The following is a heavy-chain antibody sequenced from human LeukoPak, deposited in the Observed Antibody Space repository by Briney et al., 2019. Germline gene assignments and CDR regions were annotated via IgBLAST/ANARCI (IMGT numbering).Heavy chain of an antibody. CDR2: ITSDGSAT. CDR1: GFTFNNYW. J-gene: IGHJ4*02. Sequence: PGGSLRLSCAASGFTFNNYWMHWVRQAPGKGLVWVSRITSDGSATTYADSVRGRFTISRDNAKNTLYLQMNSLRAEDTAVYYCAITLPGETDYWGQGTLVTVSS. V-gene: IGHV3-74*01. CDR3: AITLPGETDY. D-gene: IGHD3-10*01.